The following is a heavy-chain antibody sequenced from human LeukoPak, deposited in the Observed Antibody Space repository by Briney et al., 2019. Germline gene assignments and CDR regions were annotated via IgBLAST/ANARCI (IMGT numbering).Heavy chain of an antibody. CDR1: GFTFSSYA. V-gene: IGHV3-23*01. CDR3: ANPTYYYDSSGYPAVEV. Sequence: GGSLRLSCAASGFTFSSYAMSWVRQAPGKGPEWVSAISGSGGSTYYADSVKGRFTISRDNSKNTLYLQMNSLRAEDTAVYYCANPTYYYDSSGYPAVEVWGQGTTVTVSS. J-gene: IGHJ6*02. CDR2: ISGSGGST. D-gene: IGHD3-22*01.